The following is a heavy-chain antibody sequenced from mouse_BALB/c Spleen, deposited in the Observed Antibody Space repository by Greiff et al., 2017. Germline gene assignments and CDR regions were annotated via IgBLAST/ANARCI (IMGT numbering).Heavy chain of an antibody. V-gene: IGHV5-17*02. D-gene: IGHD1-1*01. J-gene: IGHJ4*01. CDR2: ISSGSSTI. CDR3: ARSFYYGYYAMDY. Sequence: EVMLVESGGGLVQPGGSRKLSCAASGFTFSSFGMHWVRQAPEKGLEWVAYISSGSSTIYYADTVKGRFTISRDNPKNTLFLQMTSLRSEDTAMHDCARSFYYGYYAMDYWGQGTSVTVSA. CDR1: GFTFSSFG.